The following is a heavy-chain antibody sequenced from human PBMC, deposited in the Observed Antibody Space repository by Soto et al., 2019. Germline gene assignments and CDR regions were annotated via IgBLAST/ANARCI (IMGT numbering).Heavy chain of an antibody. Sequence: QVQLQESGPGLVRPSQTLSLTCTVSGGSVSSGDYYWTWIRQPPGKGLEWIGYISDSGSTYYNPSLKSGVTISEDTSKNQFPLKLTSVTAGDTAVYYCARDNTVTRRYYYYGMDVWGQGTTVTVSS. D-gene: IGHD4-17*01. J-gene: IGHJ6*02. CDR1: GGSVSSGDYY. CDR2: ISDSGST. V-gene: IGHV4-30-4*01. CDR3: ARDNTVTRRYYYYGMDV.